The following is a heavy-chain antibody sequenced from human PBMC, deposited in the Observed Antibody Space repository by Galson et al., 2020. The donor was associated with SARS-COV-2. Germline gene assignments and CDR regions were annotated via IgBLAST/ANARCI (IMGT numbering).Heavy chain of an antibody. CDR1: GGSVSSGSYY. J-gene: IGHJ5*02. D-gene: IGHD3-16*01. Sequence: ASETLSLTCTVSGGSVSSGSYYWSWIRQPPGKVLEWIGYIYYSGSTNYNPSLKSRVTISVDTSKNQFSLKLSSVTAADTAVYYCARDMSGGYNWFDPWGPGSLVTVSS. CDR3: ARDMSGGYNWFDP. V-gene: IGHV4-61*01. CDR2: IYYSGST.